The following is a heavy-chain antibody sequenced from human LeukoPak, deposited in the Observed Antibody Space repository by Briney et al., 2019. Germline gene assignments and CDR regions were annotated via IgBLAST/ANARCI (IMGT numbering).Heavy chain of an antibody. J-gene: IGHJ4*02. Sequence: GASVKVSCKAPGYTFSSFGINWMRQAPGQGLEWMGWISAYNGDRNYAQKVQGRVTMTTDTSTSTAYMDLRSLRSDDTAVYYCARGGYYGSGSFPDYWGQGTPVTVSS. V-gene: IGHV1-18*01. D-gene: IGHD3-10*01. CDR1: GYTFSSFG. CDR2: ISAYNGDR. CDR3: ARGGYYGSGSFPDY.